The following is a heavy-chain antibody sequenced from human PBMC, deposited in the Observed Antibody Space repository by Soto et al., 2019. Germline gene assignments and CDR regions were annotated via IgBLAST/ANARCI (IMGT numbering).Heavy chain of an antibody. D-gene: IGHD3-16*02. CDR1: GFTFSSFW. CDR3: ATIDGTFGGVIDF. CDR2: IKQDGSEK. V-gene: IGHV3-7*01. J-gene: IGHJ4*02. Sequence: GGSLRLSCAASGFTFSSFWMSWVRQAPGKGLEWVANIKQDGSEKNYVDSVKGRFTISRDNAKNSLYLQMNSLRAEDTAVYYCATIDGTFGGVIDFRGQGTLVTVSS.